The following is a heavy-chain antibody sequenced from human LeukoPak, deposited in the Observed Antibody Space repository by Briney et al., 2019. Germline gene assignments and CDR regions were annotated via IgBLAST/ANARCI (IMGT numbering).Heavy chain of an antibody. Sequence: GGSLRLSCAASGFSFSGSAMHWVRQASGKGLEWVGRIRSKANNYATAYVASVKGRFTISRDDSKNTAYLQMNSLRTEDTAVYYCTRVDTGGYFPFDYWGQGTLVAVSS. J-gene: IGHJ4*02. CDR2: IRSKANNYAT. CDR3: TRVDTGGYFPFDY. D-gene: IGHD1-26*01. V-gene: IGHV3-73*01. CDR1: GFSFSGSA.